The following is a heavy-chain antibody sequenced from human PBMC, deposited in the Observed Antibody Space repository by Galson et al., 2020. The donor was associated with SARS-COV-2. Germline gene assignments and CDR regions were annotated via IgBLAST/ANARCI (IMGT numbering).Heavy chain of an antibody. Sequence: GGSLRLSCAASGFTFSRYAMAWVRQAPGKGLEWVSRISGGGGRTYYAGAVKGRFTTSRDNSQNTVYLQMSSRRAEDTAVYYWSEDRGNDYGDQLDFWGQGTQVTVSS. CDR1: GFTFSRYA. CDR3: SEDRGNDYGDQLDF. D-gene: IGHD4-17*01. CDR2: ISGGGGRT. V-gene: IGHV3-23*01. J-gene: IGHJ4*02.